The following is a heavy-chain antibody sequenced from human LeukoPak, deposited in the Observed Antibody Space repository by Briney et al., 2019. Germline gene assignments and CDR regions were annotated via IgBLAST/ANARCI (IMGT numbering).Heavy chain of an antibody. Sequence: GGSLRLSCAASGFTVSSNYMSWVRQAPGKGLEWVSVIYSGGSTYYADSVKGRFTISRDNSKNTLYLQMNSLRAEDMAVYYCASRYSSSWYGYWGQGTLVTVSS. J-gene: IGHJ4*02. V-gene: IGHV3-53*01. D-gene: IGHD6-13*01. CDR3: ASRYSSSWYGY. CDR2: IYSGGST. CDR1: GFTVSSNY.